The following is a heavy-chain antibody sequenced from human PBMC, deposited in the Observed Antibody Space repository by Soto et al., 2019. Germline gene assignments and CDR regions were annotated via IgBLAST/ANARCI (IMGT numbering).Heavy chain of an antibody. V-gene: IGHV4-61*01. CDR1: GGSVSSGSYY. D-gene: IGHD4-17*01. J-gene: IGHJ6*02. CDR2: IYYSGST. CDR3: ARDKGGRLRGYYYGMDV. Sequence: SETLSLTCTVSGGSVSSGSYYWSWIRQPPGKGLEWIGYIYYSGSTNYNPSLKSRVTISVDTSKDQFSLKLSSVTAADTAVYYCARDKGGRLRGYYYGMDVWGQGTTVTVSS.